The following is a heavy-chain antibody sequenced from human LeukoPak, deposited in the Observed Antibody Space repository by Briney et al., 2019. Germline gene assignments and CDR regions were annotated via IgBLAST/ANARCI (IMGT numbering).Heavy chain of an antibody. CDR1: GFTLSSYA. CDR2: ISASGGST. CDR3: AKVMKGSERLTMARGFIIKSAGLYSMDV. V-gene: IGHV3-23*01. J-gene: IGHJ6*03. D-gene: IGHD3-10*01. Sequence: GGSLRLSCAASGFTLSSYAMSWVRQAPGKGLEWVSRISASGGSTNYADSVKGRFTISRDNSKNTVYLQMNSLRDEDTALYYCAKVMKGSERLTMARGFIIKSAGLYSMDVWGKETTVTVSS.